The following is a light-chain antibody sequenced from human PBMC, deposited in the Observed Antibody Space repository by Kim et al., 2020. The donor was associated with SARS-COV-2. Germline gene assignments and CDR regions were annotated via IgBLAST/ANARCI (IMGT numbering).Light chain of an antibody. J-gene: IGLJ2*01. CDR2: GRN. CDR1: SLTSYY. Sequence: VSWGQTGRITCQGDSLTSYYETWHHQEPRHAPVLNIYGRNNRPSGVPDRFFGSTSGNTASLTISGAQAENEADFYCQSRDSRGNEVFGGRTQLTVL. CDR3: QSRDSRGNEV. V-gene: IGLV3-19*01.